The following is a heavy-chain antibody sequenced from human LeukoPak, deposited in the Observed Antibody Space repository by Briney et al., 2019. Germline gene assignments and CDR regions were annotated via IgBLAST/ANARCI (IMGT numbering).Heavy chain of an antibody. D-gene: IGHD6-19*01. Sequence: ASVKVSCKASGYTFTSYGISWVRQAPGQGLEWMGWTSAYNGNTNYAQKLQGRVTMTTDTSTSTAYMELRSLRSDDTAVYYCAGGGDSSGWSNWFDPWGQGTLVTVSS. CDR3: AGGGDSSGWSNWFDP. V-gene: IGHV1-18*01. J-gene: IGHJ5*02. CDR2: TSAYNGNT. CDR1: GYTFTSYG.